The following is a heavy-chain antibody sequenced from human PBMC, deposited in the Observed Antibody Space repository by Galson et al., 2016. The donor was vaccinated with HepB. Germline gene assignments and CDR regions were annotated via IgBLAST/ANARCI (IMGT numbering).Heavy chain of an antibody. CDR2: LSYNGLNQ. Sequence: SLRLSCAASGFVFSNYGMHWVRQAPGKGLEWVAGLSYNGLNQHYPDSLMGRFTVSRDNSKSIMYLQMDSLRPDDTAVYYCTKQVAEGGLGDTWGQGTPVTVSS. V-gene: IGHV3-30*18. J-gene: IGHJ5*02. D-gene: IGHD2-15*01. CDR3: TKQVAEGGLGDT. CDR1: GFVFSNYG.